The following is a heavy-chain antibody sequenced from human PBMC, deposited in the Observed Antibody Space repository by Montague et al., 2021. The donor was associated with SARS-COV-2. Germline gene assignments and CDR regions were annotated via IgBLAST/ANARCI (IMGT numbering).Heavy chain of an antibody. V-gene: IGHV6-1*01. CDR2: TYYRSMWKS. CDR1: GDSVSGNSAT. Sequence: CAISGDSVSGNSATWNWNRQSPSRGLEWLGRTYYRSMWKSDYARXVKSRIAINPDTSKNQFSLQLSSVTPEDTALYYCVRGIEAAGSYDYWGQGTLVTVSS. CDR3: VRGIEAAGSYDY. D-gene: IGHD6-13*01. J-gene: IGHJ4*02.